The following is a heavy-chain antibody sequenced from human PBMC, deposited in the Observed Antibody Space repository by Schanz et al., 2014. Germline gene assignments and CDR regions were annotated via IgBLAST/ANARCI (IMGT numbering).Heavy chain of an antibody. CDR1: GFTLSNSD. D-gene: IGHD4-17*01. Sequence: EVQLVESGGGLVQPGGSLRLSCAASGFTLSNSDMHWVRQGTGKGLEWVSTIGYLGDTYYADSVRGRFTISRDRFQNTLYLRMSSLRAEDTAVYYCARPRFDYGEVDYWGQGTLXTVSS. J-gene: IGHJ4*02. CDR2: IGYLGDT. V-gene: IGHV3-13*01. CDR3: ARPRFDYGEVDY.